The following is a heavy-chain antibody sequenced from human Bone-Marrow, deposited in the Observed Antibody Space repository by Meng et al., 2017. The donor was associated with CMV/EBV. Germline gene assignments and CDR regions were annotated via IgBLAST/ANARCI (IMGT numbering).Heavy chain of an antibody. V-gene: IGHV3-23*01. J-gene: IGHJ4*02. Sequence: GSLRLSCAASGFTFSTYGMNWVRQAPGKGPEWVSHITSDGGRTSYADSVRGRFAISRDNSRNTLYLQMNSLRVDDTAVYYCAILPGIAAAGGYYWGQGTLVTVSS. CDR2: ITSDGGRT. CDR3: AILPGIAAAGGYY. CDR1: GFTFSTYG. D-gene: IGHD6-13*01.